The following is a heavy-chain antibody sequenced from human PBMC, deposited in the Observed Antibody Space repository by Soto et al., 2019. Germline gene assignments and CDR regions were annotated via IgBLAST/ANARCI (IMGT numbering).Heavy chain of an antibody. CDR2: INPNSGGT. CDR1: GYTFTGYY. V-gene: IGHV1-2*02. D-gene: IGHD6-19*01. J-gene: IGHJ4*02. CDR3: ARDQHSAYSSGSDVDY. Sequence: ASVKVSCKASGYTFTGYYMHWVRQAPGQGLEWMGWINPNSGGTNYAQKFQGRVTMTRDTSISTAYMELSRLRSDDTAVYYCARDQHSAYSSGSDVDYWGQGTLVTVSS.